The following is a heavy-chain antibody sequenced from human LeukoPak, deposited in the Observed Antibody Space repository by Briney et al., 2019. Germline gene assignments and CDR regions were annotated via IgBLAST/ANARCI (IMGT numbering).Heavy chain of an antibody. CDR3: AKVNPSGIGMDV. CDR2: ISWDGGST. Sequence: GGSLRLSCAASGFTFDDYTMHWVRQAPGKGLEWVSLISWDGGSTYYADSVKGRFTMSRDNSKNSLYLQMNSLRTEDTALYYCAKVNPSGIGMDVWGQGTTVTVSS. J-gene: IGHJ6*02. D-gene: IGHD3-10*01. CDR1: GFTFDDYT. V-gene: IGHV3-43*01.